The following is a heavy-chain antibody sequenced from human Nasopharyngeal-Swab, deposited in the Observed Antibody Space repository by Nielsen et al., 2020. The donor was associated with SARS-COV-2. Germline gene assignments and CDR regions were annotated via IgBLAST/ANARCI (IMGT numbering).Heavy chain of an antibody. CDR3: AREGAGSETIYYYYYMDA. Sequence: WIRQPPGKGLEWIGSIYYSGSTYYNPSLKSRVTISVDTSKNQFSLKLSSVTAADTAVYYCAREGAGSETIYYYYYMDAWGKGTTVTVSS. D-gene: IGHD1-14*01. V-gene: IGHV4-39*07. J-gene: IGHJ6*03. CDR2: IYYSGST.